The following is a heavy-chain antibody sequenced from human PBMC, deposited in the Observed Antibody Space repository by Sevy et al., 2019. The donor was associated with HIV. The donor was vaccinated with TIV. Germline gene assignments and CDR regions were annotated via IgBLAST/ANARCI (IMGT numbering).Heavy chain of an antibody. J-gene: IGHJ4*02. CDR2: MSPYNGNK. CDR3: ARGSTSWYDY. CDR1: GYTFTTYN. V-gene: IGHV1-18*01. D-gene: IGHD2-8*01. Sequence: ASVKVSCKASGYTFTTYNIVWVRQAPGQGLEWLAWMSPYNGNKNCAQKVQGRVTMTTDTFTDTAFLELRSLEFDDTATYYCARGSTSWYDYWGQGTLVTVS.